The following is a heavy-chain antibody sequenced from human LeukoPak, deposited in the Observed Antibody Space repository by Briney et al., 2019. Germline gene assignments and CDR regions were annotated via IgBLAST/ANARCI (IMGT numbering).Heavy chain of an antibody. J-gene: IGHJ4*02. CDR2: ISSNGGST. D-gene: IGHD1-1*01. Sequence: GGSLRLSCAASGFTFSSYAMHWVRQAPGKGLEYVSAISSNGGSTYYANSVKGRFTISRDNSKNALYLQMGSLRAEDMAVYYCADNLSRWGQGTLVTVSS. V-gene: IGHV3-64*01. CDR3: ADNLSR. CDR1: GFTFSSYA.